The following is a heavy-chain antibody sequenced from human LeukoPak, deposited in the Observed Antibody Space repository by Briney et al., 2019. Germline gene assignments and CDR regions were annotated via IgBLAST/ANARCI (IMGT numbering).Heavy chain of an antibody. V-gene: IGHV3-33*01. D-gene: IGHD6-19*01. J-gene: IGHJ6*02. CDR3: AREEHYSSLDYYYYYGMDV. Sequence: GGSLRLSCAASGFTFSSYGMHWVRQAPGKGLEWVAVIWYDGSNKYYADSVKGRFTISRDNSKNTLYLQMNSLRAEDTAVYYCAREEHYSSLDYYYYYGMDVWGQGTTVTVSS. CDR2: IWYDGSNK. CDR1: GFTFSSYG.